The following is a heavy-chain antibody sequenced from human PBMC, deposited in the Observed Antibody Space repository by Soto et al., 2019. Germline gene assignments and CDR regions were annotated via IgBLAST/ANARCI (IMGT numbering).Heavy chain of an antibody. J-gene: IGHJ6*02. D-gene: IGHD3-9*01. CDR1: GYTFTSYG. V-gene: IGHV1-18*01. Sequence: ASVKVSCKASGYTFTSYGISWVRQAPGQGLEWMGWISAYNGNTNYAQKLQGRVTMTTDTSTSTAYMELRSLRSDDTAVYYCARDPLSYVILTGYSTRYYYGMDVWGQGTTVTVSS. CDR3: ARDPLSYVILTGYSTRYYYGMDV. CDR2: ISAYNGNT.